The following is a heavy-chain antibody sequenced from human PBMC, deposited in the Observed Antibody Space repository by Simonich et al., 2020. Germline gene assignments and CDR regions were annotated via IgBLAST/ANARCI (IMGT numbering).Heavy chain of an antibody. V-gene: IGHV1-2*02. CDR2: INPNSGGT. CDR3: ARVRFEAFDI. Sequence: QVQLVQSGAAVKKPGASVKVSCKASGYTFTGYYMHWVRQAPGQGLEWIGWINPNSGGTNYAQKFQGRVTMTRDTAISTADMERSRLRSDDTAVYYCARVRFEAFDIWGQGTMVTVSS. J-gene: IGHJ3*02. CDR1: GYTFTGYY.